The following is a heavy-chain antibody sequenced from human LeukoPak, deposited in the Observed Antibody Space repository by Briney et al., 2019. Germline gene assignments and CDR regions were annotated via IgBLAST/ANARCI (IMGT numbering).Heavy chain of an antibody. J-gene: IGHJ5*02. D-gene: IGHD3-10*01. CDR3: AVLFGSGSYYNVP. Sequence: SETLSPTCTVSGGSISSSSYNWGWDRQPPGKDLEWIGSIYYSGSTYYNPSLKSRVTISVDTSKNQFSLKLSSVTAADTAVYYCAVLFGSGSYYNVPWGQGTLVAVSS. CDR2: IYYSGST. CDR1: GGSISSSSYN. V-gene: IGHV4-39*01.